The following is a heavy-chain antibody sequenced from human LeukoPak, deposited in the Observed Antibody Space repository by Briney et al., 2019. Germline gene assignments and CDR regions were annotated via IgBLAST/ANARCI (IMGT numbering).Heavy chain of an antibody. CDR3: AKELTTSSGYLHYFDY. CDR1: GFTFDDYA. J-gene: IGHJ4*02. Sequence: GGSLRLSCAASGFTFDDYAMHWVRQAPGKGLEWVSLISWDGGSTYYANSVKGRFTISRDNSKNSLYLQMNSLRAEDTAVYYCAKELTTSSGYLHYFDYWGQGTLVTVSS. D-gene: IGHD6-13*01. V-gene: IGHV3-43D*03. CDR2: ISWDGGST.